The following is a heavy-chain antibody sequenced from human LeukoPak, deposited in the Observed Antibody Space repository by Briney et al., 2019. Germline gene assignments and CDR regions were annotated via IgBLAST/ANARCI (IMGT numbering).Heavy chain of an antibody. CDR1: GGSISSYY. J-gene: IGHJ6*03. D-gene: IGHD3-3*01. Sequence: SETLSLTCTVSGGSISSYYWSWIRQPPGKGLEWIGYIYYSGSTNYNPSLKSRVTISVDTSKNQFSLKLSSVTAADTAVYYCARGYYDFWSGYSGYYYMDVWGKGTTVTVSS. CDR2: IYYSGST. CDR3: ARGYYDFWSGYSGYYYMDV. V-gene: IGHV4-59*01.